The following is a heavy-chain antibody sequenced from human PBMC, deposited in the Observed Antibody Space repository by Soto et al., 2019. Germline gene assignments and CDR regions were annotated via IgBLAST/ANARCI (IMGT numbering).Heavy chain of an antibody. CDR2: IIPIFGTA. CDR1: GGTFSSYA. D-gene: IGHD3-10*02. Sequence: GXSVKVSYKASGGTFSSYAISLVRHTPGQGLEWMGGIIPIFGTANYAQKFQGRVTITADESTSTAYMELSSLRYEDTAVYYCARDSITMSADAFDTWGQGTMVTVSS. J-gene: IGHJ3*02. CDR3: ARDSITMSADAFDT. V-gene: IGHV1-69*01.